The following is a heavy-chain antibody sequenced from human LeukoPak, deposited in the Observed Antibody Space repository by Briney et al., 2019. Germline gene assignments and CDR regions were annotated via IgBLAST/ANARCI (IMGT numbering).Heavy chain of an antibody. J-gene: IGHJ6*04. V-gene: IGHV4-4*02. CDR3: ARGGGGVYSSSYQYYYYGMDV. CDR2: IYHSGST. D-gene: IGHD6-13*01. CDR1: GGSISSSNW. Sequence: SGTLSLTGAVSGGSISSSNWWSWVRQPPGKGLEWIGEIYHSGSTNYNPSLKSRVTISVDKSKNQFSLKLSSVTAPAPAVYYGARGGGGVYSSSYQYYYYGMDVWGKGTTVTVSS.